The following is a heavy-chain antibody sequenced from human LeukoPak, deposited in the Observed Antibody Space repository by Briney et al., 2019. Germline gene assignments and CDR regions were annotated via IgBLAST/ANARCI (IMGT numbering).Heavy chain of an antibody. CDR1: GFTFSRYW. CDR3: ARGLPGYSNTWNDH. V-gene: IGHV3-74*01. CDR2: TNSDGSLP. Sequence: GGSLRLSCAASGFTFSRYWVHWVRQAPGKGLVWVSRTNSDGSLPSYADSVKGRFTISRDNAKNTLYLQMNSLGVEDTAIYYCARGLPGYSNTWNDHWGQGTLVTVSS. D-gene: IGHD6-13*01. J-gene: IGHJ5*02.